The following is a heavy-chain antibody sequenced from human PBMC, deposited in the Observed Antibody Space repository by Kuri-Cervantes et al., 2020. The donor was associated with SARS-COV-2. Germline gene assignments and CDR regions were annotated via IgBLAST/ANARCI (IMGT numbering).Heavy chain of an antibody. CDR3: AGSTPFRRLAVISQGGAFDI. CDR2: INPNSGGT. J-gene: IGHJ3*02. V-gene: IGHV1-2*04. D-gene: IGHD3-22*01. CDR1: GYTFTGYY. Sequence: ASVKVSCKASGYTFTGYYMHWVRQAPGQGLEWMGWINPNSGGTNYAQKFQGWVTMTRDTSISTVYMELSRLGSDDTAVYYCAGSTPFRRLAVISQGGAFDIWGQGTMVTVSS.